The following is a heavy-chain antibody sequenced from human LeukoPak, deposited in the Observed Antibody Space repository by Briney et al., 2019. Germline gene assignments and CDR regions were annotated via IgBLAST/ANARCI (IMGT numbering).Heavy chain of an antibody. CDR1: GGSISSATYY. D-gene: IGHD2-2*01. CDR3: ARESPQGFCSSTRCYHFDY. J-gene: IGHJ4*02. Sequence: SQTLSLTCTVSGGSISSATYYWSWIRQPAGKGLEWIGHIYTSGSTDYNPSLKSRVTISVVTSKNQFSLKVSSVTAADTAVYYCARESPQGFCSSTRCYHFDYWGQGTLVTVSS. V-gene: IGHV4-61*09. CDR2: IYTSGST.